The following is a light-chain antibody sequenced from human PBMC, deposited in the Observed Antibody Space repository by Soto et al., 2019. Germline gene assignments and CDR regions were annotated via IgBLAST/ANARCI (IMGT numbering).Light chain of an antibody. CDR3: QEYYSPPFT. J-gene: IGKJ3*01. CDR1: QGISSS. V-gene: IGKV1-27*01. CDR2: AAS. Sequence: DIQMTQSPSSLSASVGDRVTITCRASQGISSSLAWYQHKPGKVPELLIYAASTLHSGVPSRFSGSGSGTDFTLTISSLQPEDCATYYCQEYYSPPFTVGPGTKVNFK.